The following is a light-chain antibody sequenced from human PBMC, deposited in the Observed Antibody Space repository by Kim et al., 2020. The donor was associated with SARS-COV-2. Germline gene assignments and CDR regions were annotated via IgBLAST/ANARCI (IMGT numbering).Light chain of an antibody. Sequence: QSALTQSASVSGSPGQSITISCTGTSSLVGNYNYVSWYQQHPDKAPKLIIYDVSYRPSGVSTRFSGSKSGNTASLTISGLQAADEADYYCTSYTGANTVVFGGGTQLTVL. CDR1: SSLVGNYNY. J-gene: IGLJ2*01. CDR2: DVS. V-gene: IGLV2-14*03. CDR3: TSYTGANTVV.